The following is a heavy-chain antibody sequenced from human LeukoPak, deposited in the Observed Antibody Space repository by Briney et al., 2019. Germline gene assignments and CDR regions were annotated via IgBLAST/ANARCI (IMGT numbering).Heavy chain of an antibody. CDR3: ARPGWNYGFDY. V-gene: IGHV4-38-2*01. J-gene: IGHJ4*02. CDR2: IYHSGST. CDR1: GYSISSGYY. Sequence: SETLSLTCAVSGYSISSGYYWGWIRQPPGKGLEWVGSIYHSGSTHYNPSLKSRVTISVDTSKNQFSLKLSSVTAADTAVYYCARPGWNYGFDYWGQGTLVTVSS. D-gene: IGHD1-7*01.